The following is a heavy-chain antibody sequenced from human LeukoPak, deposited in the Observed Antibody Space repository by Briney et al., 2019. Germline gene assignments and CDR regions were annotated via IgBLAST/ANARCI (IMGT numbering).Heavy chain of an antibody. CDR2: IYYSGST. CDR3: AREVVRGVLYYFGY. Sequence: PSETLSLTCTVSGGSISSYYWSWIRQPPGKGLEWIGNIYYSGSTNYNPSLKSRVTISVDTSKNQFSLKLSSVTAADTAVYYCAREVVRGVLYYFGYWGQGTLVTVSS. V-gene: IGHV4-59*01. J-gene: IGHJ4*02. CDR1: GGSISSYY. D-gene: IGHD3-10*01.